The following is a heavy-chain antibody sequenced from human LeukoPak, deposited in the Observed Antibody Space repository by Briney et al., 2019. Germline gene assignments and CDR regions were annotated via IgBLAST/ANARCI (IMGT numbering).Heavy chain of an antibody. J-gene: IGHJ4*02. V-gene: IGHV3-72*01. Sequence: PGGSLRLSCAASGFTFSDHYMDWVRQAPGKGLEWVGRTRNKANSYTTEYAASVKGRFTISRDDSKNSLYLQMNSLKTEDTAVYYCARGGSYYGEDNWGQGTLVTVSS. CDR3: ARGGSYYGEDN. CDR1: GFTFSDHY. D-gene: IGHD1-26*01. CDR2: TRNKANSYTT.